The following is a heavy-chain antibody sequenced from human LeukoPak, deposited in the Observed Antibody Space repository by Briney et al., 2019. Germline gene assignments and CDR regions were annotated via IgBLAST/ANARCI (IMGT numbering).Heavy chain of an antibody. D-gene: IGHD2/OR15-2a*01. CDR1: GVTFSSYG. Sequence: PGGSLRLSCAASGVTFSSYGMHWVRQAPGKGLEWVALIWYDGSNKYYADSVKGRLTISRDNSKNTLYLQMNSLRVEDTAVYYCAREGPRGNSQFDYWGQGTLVTVSS. CDR2: IWYDGSNK. CDR3: AREGPRGNSQFDY. V-gene: IGHV3-33*01. J-gene: IGHJ4*02.